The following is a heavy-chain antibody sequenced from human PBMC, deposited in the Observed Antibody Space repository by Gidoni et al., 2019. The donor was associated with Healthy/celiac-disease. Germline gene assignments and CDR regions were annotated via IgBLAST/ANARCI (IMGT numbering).Heavy chain of an antibody. CDR3: ARESGYCSSTSCYPEYFQH. V-gene: IGHV4-38-2*02. J-gene: IGHJ1*01. D-gene: IGHD2-2*01. CDR2: IYHSGST. CDR1: GYSISSGYY. Sequence: QVQLQESGPGLVKPSETLSLTCTVSGYSISSGYYWGWIRQPPGKGLEWIGSIYHSGSTYYNPSLKSRVTISVDTSKNQFSLKLSSVTAADTAVYYCARESGYCSSTSCYPEYFQHWGQGTLVTVSS.